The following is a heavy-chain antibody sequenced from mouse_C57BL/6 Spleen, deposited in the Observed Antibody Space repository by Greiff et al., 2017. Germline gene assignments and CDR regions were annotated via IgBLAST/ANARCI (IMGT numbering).Heavy chain of an antibody. D-gene: IGHD3-2*02. J-gene: IGHJ2*01. CDR1: GFTFSSYA. Sequence: EVKLVESGGGLVKPGGSLKLSCAASGFTFSSYAMSWVRQTPEKRLEWVATISDGGSYTYYPDNVQGRFTISSANAKNNLYLQMSHLKSEATAMYYCARGSSGYPQEFDYWGQGTTLTVSS. CDR3: ARGSSGYPQEFDY. V-gene: IGHV5-4*03. CDR2: ISDGGSYT.